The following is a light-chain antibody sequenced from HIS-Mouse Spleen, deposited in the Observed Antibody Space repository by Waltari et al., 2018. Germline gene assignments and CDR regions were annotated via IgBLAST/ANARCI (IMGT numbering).Light chain of an antibody. V-gene: IGLV3-25*02. J-gene: IGLJ2*01. Sequence: SYELTQPPSVSVSPGQTARITCSGDALPKQYAYWYQQKPGQAPVLVIYKDSERPSGIPERFSGSSSGTTVTLTISGVQAEEEADYYCQSADSSGTYSVVFGGGTKLTVL. CDR1: ALPKQY. CDR2: KDS. CDR3: QSADSSGTYSVV.